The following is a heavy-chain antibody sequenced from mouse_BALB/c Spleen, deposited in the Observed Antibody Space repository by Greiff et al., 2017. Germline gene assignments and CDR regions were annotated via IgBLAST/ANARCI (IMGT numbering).Heavy chain of an antibody. CDR2: ISYSGST. Sequence: EVQLVESGPSLVKPSQTLSLTCSVTGDSITSGYWNWIRKFPGNKLEYMGYISYSGSTYYNPSLKSRISITRDTSKNQYYLQLNSVTTEDTATYYCARYGDYGNYGFAYWGQGTLVTVSA. CDR1: GDSITSGY. V-gene: IGHV3-8*02. J-gene: IGHJ3*01. D-gene: IGHD2-1*01. CDR3: ARYGDYGNYGFAY.